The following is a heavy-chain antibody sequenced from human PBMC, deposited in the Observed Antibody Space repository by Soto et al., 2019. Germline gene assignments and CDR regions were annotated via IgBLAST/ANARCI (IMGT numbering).Heavy chain of an antibody. Sequence: SQTLSLTCAISGDSVSSNSAAWNWIRQSPSRGLEWLGRTYYRSKWYNDYAVSVKSRITINPDTSKNQFSLQLNSVTPEDTAVYYCASSRQIAAAGTYYFDYWGQGTLVTVSS. CDR3: ASSRQIAAAGTYYFDY. V-gene: IGHV6-1*01. CDR1: GDSVSSNSAA. J-gene: IGHJ4*02. D-gene: IGHD6-13*01. CDR2: TYYRSKWYN.